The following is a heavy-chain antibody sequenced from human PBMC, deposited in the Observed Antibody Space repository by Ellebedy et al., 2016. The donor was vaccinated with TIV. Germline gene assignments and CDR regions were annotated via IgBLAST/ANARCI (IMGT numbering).Heavy chain of an antibody. Sequence: SVKVSXXASGGTFSSYAISWVRQAPGQGLEWMGGIIPIFGTANYAQKFQGRVTITADKSTSTAYMELSSLRSEDTAVYYCARGAYMFVGINYYYGMDVWGQGTTVTVSS. CDR1: GGTFSSYA. J-gene: IGHJ6*02. V-gene: IGHV1-69*06. CDR2: IIPIFGTA. CDR3: ARGAYMFVGINYYYGMDV. D-gene: IGHD3-10*02.